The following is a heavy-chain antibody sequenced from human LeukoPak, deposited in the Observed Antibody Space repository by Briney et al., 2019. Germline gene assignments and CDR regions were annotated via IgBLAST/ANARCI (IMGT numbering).Heavy chain of an antibody. D-gene: IGHD5/OR15-5a*01. CDR2: INPNNGDT. Sequence: ASVKVSCKASGYTFTGYYMHWVRQAPGQGLEWMGWINPNNGDTHYAQKFQGTVTMTRDTSISTAYMELSRLRSDDTAVYYCARDPVAVYEGAFDIWGQGTMVTVSS. V-gene: IGHV1-2*02. CDR3: ARDPVAVYEGAFDI. CDR1: GYTFTGYY. J-gene: IGHJ3*02.